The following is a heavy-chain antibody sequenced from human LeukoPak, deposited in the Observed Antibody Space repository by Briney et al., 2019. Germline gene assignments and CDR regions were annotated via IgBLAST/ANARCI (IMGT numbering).Heavy chain of an antibody. D-gene: IGHD6-13*01. V-gene: IGHV1-8*01. CDR1: GYTFTSYD. J-gene: IGHJ3*02. CDR3: ARDRALYSSSLDAFDI. Sequence: ASVKVSCKASGYTFTSYDINWVRQATGQGLEWMGWMNPNSGNTGYAQKFQGRVTITADESTSTAYMELSSLRSEDTAVYYCARDRALYSSSLDAFDIWGQGTMVTVSS. CDR2: MNPNSGNT.